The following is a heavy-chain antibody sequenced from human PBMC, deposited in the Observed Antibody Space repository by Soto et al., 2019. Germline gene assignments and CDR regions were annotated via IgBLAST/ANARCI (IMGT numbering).Heavy chain of an antibody. V-gene: IGHV4-31*11. Sequence: PSETLSLTCDVSGDPISTGCYYWSWIRQHPGKGLEWIGYIYYSGSTYYNPSLKSRVTISVDTSKNQFSLKLSSVTAADTAVYYCARSGYSYGPNPLLYWGQGTLVTV. J-gene: IGHJ4*02. CDR3: ARSGYSYGPNPLLY. D-gene: IGHD5-18*01. CDR1: GDPISTGCYY. CDR2: IYYSGST.